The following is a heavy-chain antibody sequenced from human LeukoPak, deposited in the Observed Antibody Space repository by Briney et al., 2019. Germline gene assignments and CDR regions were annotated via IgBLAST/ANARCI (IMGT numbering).Heavy chain of an antibody. CDR1: GYTFTSYD. V-gene: IGHV1-8*01. CDR3: ARDLYGDYGGSYYYYYYYMDV. Sequence: ASVKVSCKASGYTFTSYDINWVRQATGQGLEWMGWMNPNSGNTGYAQKFQGRVTMTRDTSISTDYMELSRLRSDDTAVYYCARDLYGDYGGSYYYYYYYMDVWGKGTTVTVSS. D-gene: IGHD4-17*01. CDR2: MNPNSGNT. J-gene: IGHJ6*03.